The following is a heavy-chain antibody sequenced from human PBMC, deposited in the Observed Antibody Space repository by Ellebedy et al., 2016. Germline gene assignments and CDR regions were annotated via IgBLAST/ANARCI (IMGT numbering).Heavy chain of an antibody. D-gene: IGHD3-10*01. CDR2: IIPIFRTT. CDR1: GGSFRGHA. V-gene: IGHV1-69*05. Sequence: SVKVSXXASGGSFRGHAINWMRQAPGQGLEWMAVIIPIFRTTNYAEKFQGRVSMTTDSSTHTAYMDLRSLRSDDTAMYYCAKTSGWGYGENWGQGTLVTVSS. CDR3: AKTSGWGYGEN. J-gene: IGHJ4*02.